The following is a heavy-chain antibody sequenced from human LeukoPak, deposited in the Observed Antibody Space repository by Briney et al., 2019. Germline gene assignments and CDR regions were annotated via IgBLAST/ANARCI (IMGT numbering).Heavy chain of an antibody. CDR3: AREDCTNGVCYERAYYYYMDV. J-gene: IGHJ6*03. CDR1: GFTFSSYW. D-gene: IGHD2-8*01. V-gene: IGHV3-7*01. CDR2: IKQDGSEK. Sequence: GSLRLSCAASGFTFSSYWMSWVRQAPGKGLEWVANIKQDGSEKYYVDSVKGRFTISRDNAKNSLYLQMNSLRAEDTAVYYCAREDCTNGVCYERAYYYYMDVWGKGTTVTVSS.